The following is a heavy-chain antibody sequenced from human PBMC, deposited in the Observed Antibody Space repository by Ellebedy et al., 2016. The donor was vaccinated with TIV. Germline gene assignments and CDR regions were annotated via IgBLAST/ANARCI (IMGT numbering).Heavy chain of an antibody. Sequence: MPSETLSLTCSVSGGSVDSSTNYWGWIRQPPGKGLEWIASMSSSGTTFYNPSLSTRVSTSVDTSKNRFSLTLKSATVADRAVYDCAKGRPGLKDGVDVWGQGTTVTVTS. V-gene: IGHV4-39*01. CDR1: GGSVDSSTNY. D-gene: IGHD3/OR15-3a*01. CDR2: MSSSGTT. J-gene: IGHJ6*02. CDR3: AKGRPGLKDGVDV.